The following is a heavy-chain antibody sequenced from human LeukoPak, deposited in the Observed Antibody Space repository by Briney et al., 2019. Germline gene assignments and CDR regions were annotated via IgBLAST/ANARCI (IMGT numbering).Heavy chain of an antibody. CDR1: GFTFSSYA. CDR3: ARTNYDILAY. CDR2: IGGSGGNT. D-gene: IGHD3-9*01. V-gene: IGHV3-23*01. J-gene: IGHJ4*02. Sequence: GGSLRLSCAASGFTFSSYAMSWVRQAPAKGLEWVSAIGGSGGNTYYASSVRGRFTISRDNSKNTVYLQMNSLRAEDTAVYYCARTNYDILAYWGQGTLVTVSS.